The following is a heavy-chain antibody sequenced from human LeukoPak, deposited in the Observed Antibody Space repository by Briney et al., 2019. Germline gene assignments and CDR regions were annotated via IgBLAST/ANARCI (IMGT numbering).Heavy chain of an antibody. CDR1: GYSITDYY. CDR3: ARDYGDNEDY. CDR2: INPNTGDT. D-gene: IGHD4-17*01. Sequence: ASVKVSSKASGYSITDYYIHWVRQAPGQGLEWMGRINPNTGDTNYAEKFKGRVTMTRDTSINTAYMELSRLRSGDTAVYYCARDYGDNEDYWGQGTLVTVSS. J-gene: IGHJ4*02. V-gene: IGHV1-2*06.